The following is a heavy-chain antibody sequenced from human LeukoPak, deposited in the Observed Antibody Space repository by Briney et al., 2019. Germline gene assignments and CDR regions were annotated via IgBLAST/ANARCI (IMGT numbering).Heavy chain of an antibody. D-gene: IGHD3-10*01. Sequence: GGSLRLSCAASGFTFSSYAMSWVRQAPGKGLEWVSAISGSGGSTYYADSVKGRFTISRDNSKNTLYLQMNSLRAEDTAVYYCAKEGALPWFGELLYNWFDPWGQGTLVTVSS. CDR2: ISGSGGST. CDR3: AKEGALPWFGELLYNWFDP. J-gene: IGHJ5*02. V-gene: IGHV3-23*01. CDR1: GFTFSSYA.